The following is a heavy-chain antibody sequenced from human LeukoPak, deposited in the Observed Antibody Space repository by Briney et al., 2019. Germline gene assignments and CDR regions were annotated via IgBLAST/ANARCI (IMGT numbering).Heavy chain of an antibody. J-gene: IGHJ4*02. CDR1: GFIFSRYW. CDR3: VRDWDDFGSGSYHY. Sequence: GGPLTLPCAASGFIFSRYWMHGLRHVPGGGGVGVSRINSDASRTTYADSVKGRFIISRDNAKNTVYLQMNSLRAEDTAVYYCVRDWDDFGSGSYHYWGQGTLVTVSS. V-gene: IGHV3-74*01. CDR2: INSDASRT. D-gene: IGHD3-10*01.